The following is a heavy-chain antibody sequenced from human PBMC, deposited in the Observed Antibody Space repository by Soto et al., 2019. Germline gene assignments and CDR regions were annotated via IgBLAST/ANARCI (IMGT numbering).Heavy chain of an antibody. CDR3: TKIRYSSGWTEDN. V-gene: IGHV3-23*01. D-gene: IGHD6-19*01. Sequence: PGGSLRLSCAAAGFTFNIHAMTWVRQAPGKGLEWVSGISGTGVLMYYADSVKGRFSVSRDNSKNTLYLQMNSLGVEDTALYYCTKIRYSSGWTEDNWGQGTLVTVSS. J-gene: IGHJ4*02. CDR1: GFTFNIHA. CDR2: ISGTGVLM.